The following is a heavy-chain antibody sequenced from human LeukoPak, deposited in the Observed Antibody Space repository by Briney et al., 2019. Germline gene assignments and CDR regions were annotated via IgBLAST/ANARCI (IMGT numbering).Heavy chain of an antibody. J-gene: IGHJ4*02. V-gene: IGHV3-30*18. CDR3: AEDLWTGDRWDYFDY. Sequence: PGRSLRLSCAASGFTFSSYGMHWVRQAPGKGLEWVAVISYDGSNKYYADSVKGRFTISRDNSKNTLYLQMNSLRAEDTAVYYCAEDLWTGDRWDYFDYWGQGTLVTVSS. CDR2: ISYDGSNK. D-gene: IGHD3/OR15-3a*01. CDR1: GFTFSSYG.